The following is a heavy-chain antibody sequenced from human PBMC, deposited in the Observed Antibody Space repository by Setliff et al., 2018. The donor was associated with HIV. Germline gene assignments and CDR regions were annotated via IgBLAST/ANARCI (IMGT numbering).Heavy chain of an antibody. Sequence: SVKVSCKASGGTFTNSAIGWVRQAPGQGLEWMEAIVPILGIANSAQKFQGRVTITTDESTNTAYMELSSLRSEDTAVYYCARIPTGGAFDIWGQGTVVTVSS. CDR3: ARIPTGGAFDI. V-gene: IGHV1-69*10. J-gene: IGHJ3*02. CDR2: IVPILGIA. D-gene: IGHD7-27*01. CDR1: GGTFTNSA.